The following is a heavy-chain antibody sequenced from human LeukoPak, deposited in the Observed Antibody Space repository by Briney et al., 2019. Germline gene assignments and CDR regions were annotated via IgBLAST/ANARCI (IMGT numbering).Heavy chain of an antibody. V-gene: IGHV1-2*02. CDR3: ATRRYYYDSSGYYYGFDY. D-gene: IGHD3-22*01. J-gene: IGHJ4*02. Sequence: GASVKVSCKASGYTFAGYYMHWVRQAPGQGLEWMGWINPNSGGTNYAQKFQGRVTMTRDTSISTAYMELSRLRSDDTAVYYCATRRYYYDSSGYYYGFDYWGQGTLVTVSS. CDR1: GYTFAGYY. CDR2: INPNSGGT.